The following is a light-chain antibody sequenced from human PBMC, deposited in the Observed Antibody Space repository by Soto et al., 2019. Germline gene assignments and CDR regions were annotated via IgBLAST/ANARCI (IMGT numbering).Light chain of an antibody. J-gene: IGLJ1*01. CDR2: EGS. CDR3: CSYAGSGTYV. V-gene: IGLV2-23*01. Sequence: QSALTQPASVSGSPGQSITISCTGTSSDVGSYNLVSWYQQHPGKAPKLMIYEGSKRPSGVSNRFSGSKSGNTASLTISGLQAEDGADYSCCSYAGSGTYVFGTGTKVTVL. CDR1: SSDVGSYNL.